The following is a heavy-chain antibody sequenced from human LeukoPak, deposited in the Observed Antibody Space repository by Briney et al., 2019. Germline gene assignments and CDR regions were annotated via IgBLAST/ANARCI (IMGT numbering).Heavy chain of an antibody. J-gene: IGHJ4*02. Sequence: ASMKVSCKASGYTFTGYYMHWVRQAPGQGLEWMGRINPNSGGTNYAQKFQGRVTMTRDTSISTAYMELSRLRSDDTAVYYCARVESGYYSFYWGQGTLVTVSS. V-gene: IGHV1-2*06. CDR1: GYTFTGYY. CDR2: INPNSGGT. D-gene: IGHD3-22*01. CDR3: ARVESGYYSFY.